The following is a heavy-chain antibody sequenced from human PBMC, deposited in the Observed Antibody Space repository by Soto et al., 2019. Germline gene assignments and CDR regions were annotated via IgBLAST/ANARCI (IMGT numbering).Heavy chain of an antibody. CDR1: GFTFSDYY. V-gene: IGHV3-11*01. Sequence: GALRLSCAASGFTFSDYYMSWIRQAPGKGLEWVSYISSSGSTIYYADSVKGRCTISRDNAKNSLYLQMNSLRAEDTAVYYCARDRGSSYFDYWGQGTLVTVSS. J-gene: IGHJ4*02. CDR3: ARDRGSSYFDY. D-gene: IGHD1-1*01. CDR2: ISSSGSTI.